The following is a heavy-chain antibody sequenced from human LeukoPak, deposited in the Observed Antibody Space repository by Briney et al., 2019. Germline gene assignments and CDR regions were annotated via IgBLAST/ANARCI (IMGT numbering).Heavy chain of an antibody. J-gene: IGHJ6*02. CDR2: IYYSGST. V-gene: IGHV4-39*07. Sequence: SETLSLTCSVSGGSISSSSYYWGWIRQPPGKGLEWIGSIYYSGSTYYNPSLKSRVTISVDTSKNQFSLKLSSVTAADTAVYYCARACNYDFWSGYYTLDTSYYYYGMDVWGQGTTVTVSS. CDR3: ARACNYDFWSGYYTLDTSYYYYGMDV. CDR1: GGSISSSSYY. D-gene: IGHD3-3*01.